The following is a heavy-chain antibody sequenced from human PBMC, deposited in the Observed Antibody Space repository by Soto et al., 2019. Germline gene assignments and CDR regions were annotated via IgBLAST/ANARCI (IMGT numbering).Heavy chain of an antibody. V-gene: IGHV1-69*13. CDR2: IIPIFGTA. Sequence: ASVKVSCKASGGTFSSYAISWVRQAPGRGLEWMGGIIPIFGTANYAQKFQGRVTITADESTSTAYMELSSLRSEDTAVYYCARDRNPSSSSEYYYYYYYMDVWGKGTTVTVSS. J-gene: IGHJ6*03. CDR3: ARDRNPSSSSEYYYYYYYMDV. CDR1: GGTFSSYA. D-gene: IGHD6-6*01.